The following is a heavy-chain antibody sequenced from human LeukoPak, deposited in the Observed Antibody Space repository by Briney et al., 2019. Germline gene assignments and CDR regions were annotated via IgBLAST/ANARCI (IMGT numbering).Heavy chain of an antibody. Sequence: PSETLSLTCSVSGDSISSTTYYWGWSRQPPGKGLQWIAAVYYSGSPFYNPSLKSRVTMSVDTAKNQFFLKLNSVTAADTAIYYCARDAYGDRGFDFWGQGLLVTVSS. CDR1: GDSISSTTYY. V-gene: IGHV4-39*07. J-gene: IGHJ4*02. CDR3: ARDAYGDRGFDF. CDR2: VYYSGSP. D-gene: IGHD4/OR15-4a*01.